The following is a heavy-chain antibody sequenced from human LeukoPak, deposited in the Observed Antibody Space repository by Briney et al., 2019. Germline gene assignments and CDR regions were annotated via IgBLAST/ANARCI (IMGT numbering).Heavy chain of an antibody. J-gene: IGHJ4*02. CDR3: ARDGSYSSSWYFDY. CDR2: ISSSSSYI. D-gene: IGHD6-13*01. CDR1: GFTFTNYW. V-gene: IGHV3-21*01. Sequence: GGSLRLSCAASGFTFTNYWMSWVRQAPGKGLEWVSSISSSSSYIYYADSVKGRFTISRDNAKNSLYLQMNSLRAEDTAVYYCARDGSYSSSWYFDYWGQGILVTVSS.